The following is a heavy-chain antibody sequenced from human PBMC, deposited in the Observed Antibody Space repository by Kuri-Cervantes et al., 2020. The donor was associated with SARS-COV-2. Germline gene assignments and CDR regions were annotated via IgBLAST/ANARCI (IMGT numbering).Heavy chain of an antibody. V-gene: IGHV4-59*08. Sequence: GSLRLSCAASGFTFSNAWMSWIRQPPGKGLEWIGYIYYSGSTNYNPSLKSRVTISVDTSKNQFSLKLSSVTAADTAVYYCARQGCSSTSCYAFDYWGQGTLVTVSS. D-gene: IGHD2-2*01. CDR1: GFTFSNAW. CDR3: ARQGCSSTSCYAFDY. J-gene: IGHJ4*02. CDR2: IYYSGST.